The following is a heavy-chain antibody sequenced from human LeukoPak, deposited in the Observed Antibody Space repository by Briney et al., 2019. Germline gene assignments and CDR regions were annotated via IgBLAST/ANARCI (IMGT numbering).Heavy chain of an antibody. V-gene: IGHV1-8*01. CDR3: ARSVVGVRKRNDY. J-gene: IGHJ4*02. Sequence: ASVKVSCKASGYTLSSYDIIWVRQASGQGLEWMGWMNPNSGHTGYAHKFQGRVTMTRSTSISTAYMELTSLTSEDSAVYYCARSVVGVRKRNDYWGQGTLVTVSS. CDR1: GYTLSSYD. CDR2: MNPNSGHT. D-gene: IGHD3-16*01.